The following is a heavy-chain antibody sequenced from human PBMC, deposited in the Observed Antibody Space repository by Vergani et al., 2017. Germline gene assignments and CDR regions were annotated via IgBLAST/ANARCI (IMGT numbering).Heavy chain of an antibody. CDR2: INLNSGGA. CDR1: GSTFTGYY. Sequence: QVQVVQSGAEVKKSGASVRVSCKASGSTFTGYYMHWVRQAPGQGLEWVGWINLNSGGANYAQKFQGRVTMTRDTSISTVYMELRRLRSDDTAVYYCARPTRLGLGGRGLDVWGQGTTVTVSS. CDR3: ARPTRLGLGGRGLDV. V-gene: IGHV1-2*02. J-gene: IGHJ6*02. D-gene: IGHD3-16*01.